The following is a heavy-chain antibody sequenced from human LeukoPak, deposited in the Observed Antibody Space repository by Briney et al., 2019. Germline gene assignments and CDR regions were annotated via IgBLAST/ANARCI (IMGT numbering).Heavy chain of an antibody. CDR2: ISSNGGST. D-gene: IGHD3-10*01. J-gene: IGHJ4*02. V-gene: IGHV3-64*02. Sequence: HPGGSLRLSCAASGFTFRSYAMHWVRQAPGKGLEYVSGISSNGGSTYYADSVKGRFTISRDNSKNTLYIQMGSLRAEDMAVYYCARGTELEWRLVDYWGQGTLVTVSS. CDR3: ARGTELEWRLVDY. CDR1: GFTFRSYA.